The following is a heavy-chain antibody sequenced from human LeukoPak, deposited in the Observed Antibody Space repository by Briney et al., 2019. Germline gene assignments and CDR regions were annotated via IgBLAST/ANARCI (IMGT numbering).Heavy chain of an antibody. V-gene: IGHV1-8*01. CDR1: GYTFTSYD. Sequence: ASVKVSCKASGYTFTSYDINWVRQATGQGLEWMGWMNPNSGNTDYAQKFQGRVTMTRNTSISTAYMELSSLRSEDTAVYYCARGLKKQQLVLGYWGQGTLVTVSS. J-gene: IGHJ4*02. CDR2: MNPNSGNT. CDR3: ARGLKKQQLVLGY. D-gene: IGHD6-13*01.